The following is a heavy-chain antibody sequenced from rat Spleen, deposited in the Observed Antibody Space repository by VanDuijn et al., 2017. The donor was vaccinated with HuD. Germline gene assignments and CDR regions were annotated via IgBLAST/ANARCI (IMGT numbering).Heavy chain of an antibody. CDR3: IRESLPGYNSHWFVY. J-gene: IGHJ3*01. CDR2: IWNTGGT. V-gene: IGHV2-4*01. Sequence: QVQLKESGPGLKQPSETLSLTCTVSGFSLTSNGVGWVRQPPGKGLEWMGVIWNTGGTRYNSALKSRLSISRDTSKSQVFLKMNSLQTEDTAIYFCIRESLPGYNSHWFVYWGQGTLVTVSS. CDR1: GFSLTSNG. D-gene: IGHD1-4*01.